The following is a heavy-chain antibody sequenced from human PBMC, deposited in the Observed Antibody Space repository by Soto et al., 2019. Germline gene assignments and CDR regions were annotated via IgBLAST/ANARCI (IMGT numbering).Heavy chain of an antibody. Sequence: ELQLLESGGGLVQPGGSLRLSCAASGFTFSSYAMSWVRQAPGKGLEWVSTISGSGGREYYADSMKGRFIISRDNSKYTLYLQMNRPRAKDTAVYYCAKETITVRETIRSLVWFGTWGQGTLFTVSS. V-gene: IGHV3-23*01. CDR2: ISGSGGRE. D-gene: IGHD3-10*01. CDR1: GFTFSSYA. CDR3: AKETITVRETIRSLVWFGT. J-gene: IGHJ5*02.